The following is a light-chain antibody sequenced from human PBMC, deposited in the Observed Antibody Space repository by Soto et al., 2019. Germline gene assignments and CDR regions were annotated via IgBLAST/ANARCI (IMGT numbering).Light chain of an antibody. CDR1: SSDVAGYNY. CDR3: ISDGGSNNYV. CDR2: EVS. Sequence: QSALTQPPSASGSPGQSVTVSCSGNSSDVAGYNYVSWYQQHPGKAPKLMIYEVSKRPSGVPDRFSGSKSGDTASLTVSGLQAEDEADYYCISDGGSNNYVFGSGTKLTVL. V-gene: IGLV2-8*01. J-gene: IGLJ1*01.